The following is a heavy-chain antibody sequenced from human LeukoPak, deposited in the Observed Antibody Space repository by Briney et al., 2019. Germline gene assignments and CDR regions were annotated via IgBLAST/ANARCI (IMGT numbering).Heavy chain of an antibody. Sequence: PSETLSLTCAVYGGSFSGYYWRWIRQPPGKGLEWVGEINHSGSTNYNPSLKSRVTISVDTSKNQFSLKLSSVTAADTAVYYCARGQILWWPNDAFDIWGQGTMVTVSS. D-gene: IGHD2-21*01. CDR2: INHSGST. CDR1: GGSFSGYY. J-gene: IGHJ3*02. V-gene: IGHV4-34*01. CDR3: ARGQILWWPNDAFDI.